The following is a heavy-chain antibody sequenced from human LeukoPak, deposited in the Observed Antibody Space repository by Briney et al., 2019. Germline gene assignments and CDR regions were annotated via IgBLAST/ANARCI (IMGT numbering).Heavy chain of an antibody. Sequence: GGSLRLSCAASGFTFSSYSMNWVRQAPGKGLEWVSSISSSSYIYYADSVKGRFTISRDNSKNTVYLQMNSLRVDDTAVYYCAVDLLDGVPDYFDFWGQGTLVTVSS. CDR3: AVDLLDGVPDYFDF. J-gene: IGHJ4*02. V-gene: IGHV3-21*01. CDR2: ISSSSYI. D-gene: IGHD2-8*01. CDR1: GFTFSSYS.